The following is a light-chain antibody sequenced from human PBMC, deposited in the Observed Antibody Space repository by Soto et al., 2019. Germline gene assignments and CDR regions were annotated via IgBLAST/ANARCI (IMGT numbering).Light chain of an antibody. V-gene: IGLV2-14*01. J-gene: IGLJ1*01. Sequence: QSALTQPASVSGSPGQSSTISCTGTSSDVGSYNYVSWYQQHPGKAPKLMIYDVSNRPSGVSNRFSGSKSGNTASLTISGLQAEDEADYYCSSYTSSSTLEVFGTGTKVTVL. CDR3: SSYTSSSTLEV. CDR2: DVS. CDR1: SSDVGSYNY.